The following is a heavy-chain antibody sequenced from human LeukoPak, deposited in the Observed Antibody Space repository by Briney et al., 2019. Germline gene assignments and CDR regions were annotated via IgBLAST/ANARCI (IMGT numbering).Heavy chain of an antibody. CDR2: ISPYNGNR. J-gene: IGHJ4*02. CDR1: AYTFTNYG. Sequence: ASVKVSCTASAYTFTNYGFSWVRQAAGQGLDWMGWISPYNGNRNYAQKVKGRVTMTTDTSTSTAYMELRSLRSDDTAVYYCARGRKYTSGYRVTELGSGYSDYWGQGTLVTVSS. CDR3: ARGRKYTSGYRVTELGSGYSDY. D-gene: IGHD5-18*01. V-gene: IGHV1-18*01.